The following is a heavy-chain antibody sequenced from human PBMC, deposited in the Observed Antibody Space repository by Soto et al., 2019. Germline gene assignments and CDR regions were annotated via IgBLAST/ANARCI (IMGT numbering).Heavy chain of an antibody. V-gene: IGHV3-23*01. Sequence: EVQLLESGGGLVQPGGSLRLSCAASGFTFSSYAMSWFRQAPGKGLEWVSAISGSVGSTYYADSVKGRFTISRDNSKNTRYLQMNSLRADDTVVYYCAKGYSYYGSGIACDIWGQGTMVTVSS. D-gene: IGHD3-10*01. CDR1: GFTFSSYA. CDR2: ISGSVGST. CDR3: AKGYSYYGSGIACDI. J-gene: IGHJ3*02.